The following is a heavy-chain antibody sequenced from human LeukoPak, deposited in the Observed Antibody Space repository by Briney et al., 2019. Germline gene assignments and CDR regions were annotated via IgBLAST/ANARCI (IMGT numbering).Heavy chain of an antibody. CDR2: ISGSGGST. Sequence: GGSLRLSCAASGFTFSSYGMSWVRQAPGKGLEWVSAISGSGGSTYYADSVKGRFTISRDNSKNTLYLQMNSLRAEDTAVYYCASPPHTDIVATIGGDYWGQGTLVTVSS. CDR1: GFTFSSYG. J-gene: IGHJ4*02. D-gene: IGHD5-12*01. V-gene: IGHV3-23*01. CDR3: ASPPHTDIVATIGGDY.